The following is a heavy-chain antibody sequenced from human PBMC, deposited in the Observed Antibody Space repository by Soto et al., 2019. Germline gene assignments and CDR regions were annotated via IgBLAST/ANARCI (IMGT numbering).Heavy chain of an antibody. V-gene: IGHV3-23*01. D-gene: IGHD3-10*01. J-gene: IGHJ4*02. CDR2: ISGSGGST. CDR3: AKDFSPGRGYFDY. CDR1: GFTFSSYA. Sequence: GGSLRLSCAASGFTFSSYAMSWVRQAPGKGLEWVSAISGSGGSTYYADSVKGRFTISRDNSKYTLYLQMNSLRAEDTAVYYCAKDFSPGRGYFDYWGQGTLVTVSS.